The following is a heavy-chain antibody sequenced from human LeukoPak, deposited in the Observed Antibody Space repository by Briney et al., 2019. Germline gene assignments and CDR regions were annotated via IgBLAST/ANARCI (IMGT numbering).Heavy chain of an antibody. CDR1: GFTFDDYA. CDR2: ISWNSGSI. CDR3: AKGVSYYDFWSGYRD. Sequence: GGSLRLSCAASGFTFDDYAMPWVRQAPGKGLEWVSGISWNSGSIGYADSVKGRFTISRDNAKNSLYLQMNSLRAEDTALYYCAKGVSYYDFWSGYRDWGQGTLVTVSS. V-gene: IGHV3-9*01. J-gene: IGHJ4*02. D-gene: IGHD3-3*01.